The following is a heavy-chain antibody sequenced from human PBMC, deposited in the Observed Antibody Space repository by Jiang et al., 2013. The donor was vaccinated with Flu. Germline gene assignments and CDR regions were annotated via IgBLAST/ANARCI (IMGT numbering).Heavy chain of an antibody. D-gene: IGHD4-23*01. J-gene: IGHJ6*03. Sequence: SSYAISWVRQAPGQGLEWMGGIIPIFGTANYAQKFQGRVTITADESTSTAYMELSSLRSEDTAVYYCARDSGLMKGVVTTIYYYYYMDVWGKGTTVTVSS. V-gene: IGHV1-69*01. CDR3: ARDSGLMKGVVTTIYYYYYMDV. CDR1: SSYA. CDR2: IIPIFGTA.